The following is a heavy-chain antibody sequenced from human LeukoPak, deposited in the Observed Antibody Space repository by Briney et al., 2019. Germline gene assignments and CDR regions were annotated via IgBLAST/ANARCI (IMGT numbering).Heavy chain of an antibody. CDR3: ARVWPPRSPIYGSGGYYFDY. D-gene: IGHD3-10*01. CDR2: ISDNGGST. CDR1: GFTFSTYA. Sequence: GGSLRLSCAASGFTFSTYAMHWARQAPGRGLEYVSAISDNGGSTNYANSVKGRFTISRDNSKNTLYLQMGSLRAEDMAVYYCARVWPPRSPIYGSGGYYFDYSGQGTLVTVSS. J-gene: IGHJ4*02. V-gene: IGHV3-64*01.